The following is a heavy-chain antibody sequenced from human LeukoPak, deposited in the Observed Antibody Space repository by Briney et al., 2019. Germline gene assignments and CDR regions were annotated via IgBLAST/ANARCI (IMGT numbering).Heavy chain of an antibody. Sequence: GGSLRLSCAASGFTFTSYSMNWVRQAPGKGLEWVSTISGGGGSTYYADSVKGRFTISKDNSKNTLYLQVNSLRAEDTAVYYCAKGGKWDVTPFDYWGQGTLVTVSS. J-gene: IGHJ4*02. CDR3: AKGGKWDVTPFDY. V-gene: IGHV3-23*01. CDR1: GFTFTSYS. D-gene: IGHD1-26*01. CDR2: ISGGGGST.